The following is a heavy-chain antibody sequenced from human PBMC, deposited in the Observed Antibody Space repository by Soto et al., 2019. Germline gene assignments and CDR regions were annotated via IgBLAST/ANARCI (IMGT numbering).Heavy chain of an antibody. CDR3: ARSREFDY. J-gene: IGHJ4*02. V-gene: IGHV4-30-2*01. CDR1: GGSLSGATYS. Sequence: PSETLSLTCGVSGGSLSGATYSWSWIRQPPGKGLEWIGYIFPSGTTYYNPSLKSRVTISIDVSKNQFSLSLRSLAAAETAGDYCARSREFDYWSQGTLVTVSS. CDR2: IFPSGTT.